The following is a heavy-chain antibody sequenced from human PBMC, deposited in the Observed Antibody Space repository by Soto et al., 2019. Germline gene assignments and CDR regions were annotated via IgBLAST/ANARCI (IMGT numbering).Heavy chain of an antibody. D-gene: IGHD4-17*01. CDR3: AKDAISGDGIWLMDS. CDR1: GFTFRNYA. J-gene: IGHJ5*02. V-gene: IGHV3-23*01. CDR2: LLRSGSSA. Sequence: GGSLRLSCAASGFTFRNYAMTWARQAPGKGLEWVSSLLRSGSSAYYADSVRGRFTISSDTSANSLYLQMDNLRAEDTAIYYCAKDAISGDGIWLMDSWGQGTVVTVYS.